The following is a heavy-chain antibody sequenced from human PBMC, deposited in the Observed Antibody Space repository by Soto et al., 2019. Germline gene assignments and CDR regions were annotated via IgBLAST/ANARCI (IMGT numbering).Heavy chain of an antibody. D-gene: IGHD3-16*01. Sequence: EVQLVESGGGLVQPGGSLRLSCAASGFTFSTSWMHWVRQTPGKGLVWVSHINPDGSITNYADSAKGRFTISRDNAKNTLFLQMNILRAEDTSVYFCARDIGYGGNWGQGTLVTVSS. V-gene: IGHV3-74*01. CDR2: INPDGSIT. J-gene: IGHJ4*02. CDR1: GFTFSTSW. CDR3: ARDIGYGGN.